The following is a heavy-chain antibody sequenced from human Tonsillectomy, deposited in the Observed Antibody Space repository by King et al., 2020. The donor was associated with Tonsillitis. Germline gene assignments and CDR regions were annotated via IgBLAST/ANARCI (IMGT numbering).Heavy chain of an antibody. V-gene: IGHV3-30*18. CDR3: SKDKKNQRLQFEMDV. Sequence: VQLVESGGGVVQPGRSLRLSCAASGFTFSSYGIHWVRQAPGKGLEWVAVISYDGSKKYYADSVKGRFTISRDNSKNTLYQQKNSLRAEDTAVYYVSKDKKNQRLQFEMDVWGPGTTVTVSS. J-gene: IGHJ6*02. D-gene: IGHD5-24*01. CDR1: GFTFSSYG. CDR2: ISYDGSKK.